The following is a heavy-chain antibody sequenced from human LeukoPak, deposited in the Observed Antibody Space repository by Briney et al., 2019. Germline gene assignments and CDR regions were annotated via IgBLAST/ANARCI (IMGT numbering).Heavy chain of an antibody. CDR2: ISAYNGNT. CDR1: GYTFTSYG. CDR3: ARESLPIVVVVAAVYGMDV. V-gene: IGHV1-18*01. J-gene: IGHJ6*02. Sequence: ASVKVSCKASGYTFTSYGISWVRQAPGQGLEWMGWISAYNGNTNYAQKLQGRVTITTDTSTSTAYMELGSLRSDDTAVYYCARESLPIVVVVAAVYGMDVWGLGTTVTVSS. D-gene: IGHD2-15*01.